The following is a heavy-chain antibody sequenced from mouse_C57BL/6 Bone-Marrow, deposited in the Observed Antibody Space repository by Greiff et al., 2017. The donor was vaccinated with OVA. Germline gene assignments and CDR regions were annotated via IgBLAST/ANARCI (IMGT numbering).Heavy chain of an antibody. D-gene: IGHD2-2*01. CDR1: GFTFSSYT. J-gene: IGHJ2*01. CDR3: ARRDGYDAWFDY. V-gene: IGHV5-9*01. CDR2: ISGGGGNT. Sequence: DVKLVESGGGLVKPGGSLKLSCAASGFTFSSYTMSWVRQTPEKRLEWVATISGGGGNTYYPDSVKGRFTISRDNAKNTLYLQMSSLRSDDTALYYCARRDGYDAWFDYWGQGTTLTVSS.